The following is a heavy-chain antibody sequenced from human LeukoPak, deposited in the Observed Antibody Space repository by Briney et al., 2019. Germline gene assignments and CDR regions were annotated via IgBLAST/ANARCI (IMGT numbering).Heavy chain of an antibody. V-gene: IGHV4-31*03. J-gene: IGHJ3*02. CDR2: IYYSGST. CDR1: GGSISSGGYY. D-gene: IGHD3-22*01. Sequence: SQTLSLTSTVSGGSISSGGYYWSWIRQHPGKGLEWIGYIYYSGSTYYNPSLKSRVTISVDTSKNQFSLKLSSVTAADTAVYYCARSPSITMIVVPRGGAFDIWGQGTMVTVSS. CDR3: ARSPSITMIVVPRGGAFDI.